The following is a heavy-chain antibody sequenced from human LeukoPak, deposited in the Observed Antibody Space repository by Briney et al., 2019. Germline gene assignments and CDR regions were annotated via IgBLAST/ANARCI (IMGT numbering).Heavy chain of an antibody. CDR3: ARVIGWDEPFDI. CDR1: GFTFSGYA. Sequence: PGGSLRLSCAASGFTFSGYAMSWVRQAPGKGLECISGFSGSGGSTYYADSVKGRFTISRDNSKNTLYLQMNSLRAEDTAVYYCARVIGWDEPFDIWGQGTMVTVSS. J-gene: IGHJ3*02. D-gene: IGHD1-26*01. CDR2: FSGSGGST. V-gene: IGHV3-23*01.